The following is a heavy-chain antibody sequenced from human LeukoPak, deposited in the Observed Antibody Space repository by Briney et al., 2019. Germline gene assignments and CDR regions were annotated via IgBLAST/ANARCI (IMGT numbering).Heavy chain of an antibody. CDR2: IYYSGST. J-gene: IGHJ4*02. D-gene: IGHD4-17*01. Sequence: SETLSLTCAVYGGSFSGYYWSWIRQPPGKGLEWIGYIYYSGSTNYNPSLKSRVTISVDTSKNQFSLKLSSVTAADTAVYYCARVRQTTVDYWGQGTLVTVSS. CDR3: ARVRQTTVDY. CDR1: GGSFSGYY. V-gene: IGHV4-59*01.